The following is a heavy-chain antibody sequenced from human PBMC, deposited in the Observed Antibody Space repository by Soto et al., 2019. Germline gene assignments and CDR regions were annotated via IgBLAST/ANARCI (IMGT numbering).Heavy chain of an antibody. J-gene: IGHJ4*02. Sequence: PGGSLRLSCAASGFTFNNYAMSWVRQAPGKGLEWVSIISGTGDATYYADSVKGRFTISRDNSKNTLYLQMNSLRAEDTAIYYCAKENYYDSSGYPSVWDYWGQGTLVTVSS. D-gene: IGHD3-22*01. CDR3: AKENYYDSSGYPSVWDY. CDR2: ISGTGDAT. CDR1: GFTFNNYA. V-gene: IGHV3-23*01.